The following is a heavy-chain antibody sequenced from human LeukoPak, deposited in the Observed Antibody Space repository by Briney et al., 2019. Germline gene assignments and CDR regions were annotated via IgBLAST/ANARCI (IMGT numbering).Heavy chain of an antibody. V-gene: IGHV3-23*01. D-gene: IGHD6-13*01. J-gene: IGHJ4*02. CDR2: ISGSGDTT. CDR3: PKSYSSSWYKDFDY. CDR1: GFAFSYFG. Sequence: GGSLRLSCAASGFAFSYFGMSWVRQAPGRGLEWVSAISGSGDTTYYADSVKGRFTISRDNSKNTVYLQMNSLRAEDTAVYYCPKSYSSSWYKDFDYWGQGTLVTVSS.